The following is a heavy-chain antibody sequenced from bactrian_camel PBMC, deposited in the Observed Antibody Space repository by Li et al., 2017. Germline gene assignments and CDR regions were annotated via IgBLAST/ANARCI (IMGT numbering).Heavy chain of an antibody. CDR2: ISGDGTT. D-gene: IGHD3*01. Sequence: DVQLVESGGGSVQAGGSLRLSCTASEYTFDEADMGWYRQAPGNECELVSSISGDGTTYYAESVRGRFTISKDVTKNIVSLQMDSLKPEDTAMYYCKADRPGSMVYVLSCWGQGTQVTVS. J-gene: IGHJ4*01. V-gene: IGHV3S66*01. CDR1: EYTFDEAD. CDR3: KADRPGSMVYVLSC.